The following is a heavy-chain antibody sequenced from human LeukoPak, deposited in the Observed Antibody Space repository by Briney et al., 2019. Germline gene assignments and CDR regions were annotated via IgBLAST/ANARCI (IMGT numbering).Heavy chain of an antibody. Sequence: SETLSLTCTVSGGSISSSSYYWGWIRQPPGKGLEWIGSIYYSGSTYYNPSLKSRVTVSVDTSKNQFSLKLSSVTAADTAVYYCARTPSYASGSYYYYYYYMDVWGKGTTVTISS. V-gene: IGHV4-39*01. CDR2: IYYSGST. CDR3: ARTPSYASGSYYYYYYYMDV. CDR1: GGSISSSSYY. J-gene: IGHJ6*03. D-gene: IGHD1-26*01.